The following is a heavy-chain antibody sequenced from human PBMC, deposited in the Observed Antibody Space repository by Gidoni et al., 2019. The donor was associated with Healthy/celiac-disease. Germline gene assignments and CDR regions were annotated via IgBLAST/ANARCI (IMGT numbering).Heavy chain of an antibody. D-gene: IGHD6-13*01. J-gene: IGHJ6*02. V-gene: IGHV4-39*01. CDR3: ARHVLGSSSWDYYYYGMDV. CDR1: GGSISSRRYY. Sequence: QLQLQESGPGLVKPSETLSLTCTVSGGSISSRRYYWGWIRQPPGKGLEWIGSIYYSGSTYYNPSLKSRVTISVDTSKNQFSLKLSSVTAADTAVYYCARHVLGSSSWDYYYYGMDVWGQGTTVTVSS. CDR2: IYYSGST.